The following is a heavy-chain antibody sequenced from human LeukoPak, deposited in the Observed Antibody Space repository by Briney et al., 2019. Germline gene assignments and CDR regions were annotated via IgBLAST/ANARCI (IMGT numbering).Heavy chain of an antibody. Sequence: SETLSLTCTVSGGSISSGDYYWSWIRQPPGKGLEWIGYIYYSGSTYYNPSLKSRVTISVDTSKNQFSLKLSSVTAADTAVYYCALYSVYDRWFDPWGQGTLVTVSS. V-gene: IGHV4-30-4*01. J-gene: IGHJ5*02. CDR1: GGSISSGDYY. CDR3: ALYSVYDRWFDP. D-gene: IGHD5/OR15-5a*01. CDR2: IYYSGST.